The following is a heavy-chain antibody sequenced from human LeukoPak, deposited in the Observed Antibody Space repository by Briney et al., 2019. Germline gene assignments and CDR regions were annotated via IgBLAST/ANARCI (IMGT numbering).Heavy chain of an antibody. CDR2: INSDGSSI. CDR1: GFTFSSYW. J-gene: IGHJ5*02. V-gene: IGHV3-74*01. D-gene: IGHD6-13*01. Sequence: PGGSLRLSCAASGFTFSSYWMHWVRQGPGKGLVWVSRINSDGSSISYADSVKGRFTISRDNSKNTLYLQMNSLRGEDTAVYYCATWRDKAAVSWGQGTLVTVSS. CDR3: ATWRDKAAVS.